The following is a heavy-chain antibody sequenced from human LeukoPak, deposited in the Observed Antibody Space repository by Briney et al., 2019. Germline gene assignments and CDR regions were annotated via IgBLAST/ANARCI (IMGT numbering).Heavy chain of an antibody. CDR2: ISWNSGSI. Sequence: PGGSLRLSCAASGFTFDDYAMHWVRQGPGKGLEWVSGISWNSGSIAYADSVKGRFTISRDNAKNSLYLQMNSLRAEDTALYYCAKDSLFLSDWYNAVFDYWGQGTLVTVSS. D-gene: IGHD6-19*01. CDR1: GFTFDDYA. CDR3: AKDSLFLSDWYNAVFDY. J-gene: IGHJ4*02. V-gene: IGHV3-9*01.